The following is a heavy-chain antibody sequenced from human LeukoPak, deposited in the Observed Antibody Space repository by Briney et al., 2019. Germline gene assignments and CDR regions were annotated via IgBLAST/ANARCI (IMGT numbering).Heavy chain of an antibody. J-gene: IGHJ6*03. CDR2: IIPIFGTA. V-gene: IGHV1-69*13. Sequence: GASVKVSCKASGGTFSSSAISWVRQAPGQGLEWMGGIIPIFGTANYAQKFQGTVTITADESTSTAYMELSSLRSEDTAVYYCARFPTLRDYYYYMDVWGKGTTVTVSS. D-gene: IGHD3-16*01. CDR1: GGTFSSSA. CDR3: ARFPTLRDYYYYMDV.